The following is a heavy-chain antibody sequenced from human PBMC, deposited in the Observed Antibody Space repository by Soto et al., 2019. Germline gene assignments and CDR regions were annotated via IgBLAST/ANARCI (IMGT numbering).Heavy chain of an antibody. CDR3: ARVYYYRAGSYVGGWFDP. CDR2: IYHTGST. Sequence: PSETLSLTCTVSGDSVSRGTVSTDVYYWSWIRQSPGKGLEWIAYIYHTGSTNYNPSLSSRVTISVDTSKNQFSLKLSSVTAADTAVYYCARVYYYRAGSYVGGWFDPWGPGTLVTVSS. D-gene: IGHD3-10*01. CDR1: GDSVSRGTVSTDVYY. J-gene: IGHJ5*02. V-gene: IGHV4-61*08.